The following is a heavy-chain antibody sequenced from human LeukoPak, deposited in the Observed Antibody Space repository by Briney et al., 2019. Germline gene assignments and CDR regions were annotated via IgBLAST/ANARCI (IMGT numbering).Heavy chain of an antibody. V-gene: IGHV4-39*07. CDR3: AITVGPPYAVPAGFDP. CDR2: IYYSGNT. CDR1: GDSISTSNSY. D-gene: IGHD2-8*01. J-gene: IGHJ5*02. Sequence: SETLSLTCTVSGDSISTSNSYWGWIRQPPGKGLEWIGSIYYSGNTYYNASLKSRVTISVDTSKNQFSLKLSSVTAADTAVYYCAITVGPPYAVPAGFDPWGQGTLVTVSS.